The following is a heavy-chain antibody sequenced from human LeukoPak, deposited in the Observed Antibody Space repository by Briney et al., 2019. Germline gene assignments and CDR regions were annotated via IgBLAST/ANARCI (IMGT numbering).Heavy chain of an antibody. V-gene: IGHV4-34*01. J-gene: IGHJ6*02. CDR1: GGSFSGYY. CDR2: INHSGST. D-gene: IGHD3-9*01. CDR3: ARGSRSPVSGYDILTGHYSPSYGMDV. Sequence: PSETLSLTCAVYGGSFSGYYWSWIRQPPGKGLERIGEINHSGSTNYNPSLKSRVTISVDTSKNQFSLKLSSVTAADTAVYYCARGSRSPVSGYDILTGHYSPSYGMDVWGQGTTVTVSS.